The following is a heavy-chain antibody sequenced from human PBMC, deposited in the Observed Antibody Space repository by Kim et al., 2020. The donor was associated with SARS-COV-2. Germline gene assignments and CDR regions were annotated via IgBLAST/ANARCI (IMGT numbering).Heavy chain of an antibody. CDR3: AREESSSWTRAYYYYGMDV. V-gene: IGHV1-18*01. D-gene: IGHD6-13*01. CDR2: ISGYNGNT. CDR1: GYTFTSYG. Sequence: ASVKVSCKASGYTFTSYGISWGRQAPGQGLEWMGWISGYNGNTKYAQKVQGRVTMTADTSTSTAYMELRSLRSDDTAVYYCAREESSSWTRAYYYYGMDVWGQGTTITVSS. J-gene: IGHJ6*02.